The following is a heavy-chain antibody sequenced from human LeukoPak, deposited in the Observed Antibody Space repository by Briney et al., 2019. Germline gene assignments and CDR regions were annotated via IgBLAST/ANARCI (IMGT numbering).Heavy chain of an antibody. Sequence: ASVKVSCKASGYTFTDYFIHWVRQAPGQGLKWLGWIHPNTIVTNFDQRFQGRVTLTRDTSISTAYMDLSRLTSDDTALYYCARGTKDILGPVDYWGQGTLVTVSS. CDR2: IHPNTIVT. V-gene: IGHV1-2*02. D-gene: IGHD1-26*01. CDR3: ARGTKDILGPVDY. J-gene: IGHJ4*02. CDR1: GYTFTDYF.